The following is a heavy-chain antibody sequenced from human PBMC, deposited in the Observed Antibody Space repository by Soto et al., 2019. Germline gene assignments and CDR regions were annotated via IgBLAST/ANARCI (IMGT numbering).Heavy chain of an antibody. CDR3: ARGGSGYGSAPRYSCDD. CDR1: GGSFSSNP. J-gene: IGHJ4*02. CDR2: IITIFSTV. V-gene: IGHV1-69*01. Sequence: QVQLVQSGSEVKNPGSSVKVSCKASGGSFSSNPISWMRQAPGQGLEWMAGIITIFSTVHYAQKFQGRVTITADESTSTAYMELTILRSEDTAVYFCARGGSGYGSAPRYSCDDWGQGTRVTVSS. D-gene: IGHD5-18*01.